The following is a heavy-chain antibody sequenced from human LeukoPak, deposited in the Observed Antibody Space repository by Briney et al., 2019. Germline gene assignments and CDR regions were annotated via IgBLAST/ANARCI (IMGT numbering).Heavy chain of an antibody. CDR1: GYTFTGYY. D-gene: IGHD4-23*01. Sequence: ASVKVSCKASGYTFTGYYMHWVRQAPGQGLEWMGWISAYNGNTNYAQKLQGRVTMTTDTSTSTAYMELRSLRSDDTAVYYCAREVNYGGTAYWYFDLWGRGTLVTVSS. CDR3: AREVNYGGTAYWYFDL. V-gene: IGHV1-18*04. CDR2: ISAYNGNT. J-gene: IGHJ2*01.